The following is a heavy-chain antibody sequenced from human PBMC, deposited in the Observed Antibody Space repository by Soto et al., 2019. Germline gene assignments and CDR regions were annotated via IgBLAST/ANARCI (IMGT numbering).Heavy chain of an antibody. CDR3: ARDRVVVTAIRPYSYGIDV. V-gene: IGHV4-31*03. D-gene: IGHD2-21*02. Sequence: SETLSLTCTVSGGSISSGGYYWSWIRQHPGKGLEWIGYIYYSGSTYYNPSLKRRVTISVDTSKNQFSLKLSSVTAADTAVYYCARDRVVVTAIRPYSYGIDVWGQGTTVPVSS. CDR1: GGSISSGGYY. J-gene: IGHJ6*02. CDR2: IYYSGST.